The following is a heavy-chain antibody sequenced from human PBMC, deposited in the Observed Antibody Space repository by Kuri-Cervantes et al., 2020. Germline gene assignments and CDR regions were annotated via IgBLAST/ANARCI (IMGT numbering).Heavy chain of an antibody. CDR2: MNPNSGNT. J-gene: IGHJ4*02. D-gene: IGHD3-10*01. CDR3: AKGYYYVAGSQPAPLDY. V-gene: IGHV1-8*01. CDR1: GYTFTSYD. Sequence: ASVKVSCKASGYTFTSYDINWVRQATGQGLEWMGWMNPNSGNTGYAQKFQGRVTMTRNTSISTAYMELSSLRSEDTAIYYCAKGYYYVAGSQPAPLDYWGQGTLVTVSS.